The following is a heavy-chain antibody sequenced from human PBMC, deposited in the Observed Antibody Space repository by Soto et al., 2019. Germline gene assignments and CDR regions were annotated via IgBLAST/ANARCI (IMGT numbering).Heavy chain of an antibody. CDR2: IIPILGIA. Sequence: QVQLVQSGAEVKKPGSSVKVSCKASGGTFSSYTISWVRQAPGQGLEWMGRIIPILGIANYAQKFQGRVTITADKSTSTAYMELSSLRSEDTAVYYCARVSGYLGEVSRWFDPWGQGTLVTVSS. CDR3: ARVSGYLGEVSRWFDP. J-gene: IGHJ5*02. CDR1: GGTFSSYT. V-gene: IGHV1-69*02. D-gene: IGHD3-16*01.